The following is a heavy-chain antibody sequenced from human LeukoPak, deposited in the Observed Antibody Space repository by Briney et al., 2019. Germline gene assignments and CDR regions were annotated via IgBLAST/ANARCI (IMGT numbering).Heavy chain of an antibody. Sequence: GGSLRLSCAASGFTFSSYWMHWVRQAPGKGLVWVTRIKGNGSTISYADSVKGRFTISRDNAKNTLYLQMNSLRAEDTALYYCAKDADYGSGVYGMDVWGQGTTVTVSS. J-gene: IGHJ6*02. V-gene: IGHV3-74*01. D-gene: IGHD3-10*01. CDR2: IKGNGSTI. CDR3: AKDADYGSGVYGMDV. CDR1: GFTFSSYW.